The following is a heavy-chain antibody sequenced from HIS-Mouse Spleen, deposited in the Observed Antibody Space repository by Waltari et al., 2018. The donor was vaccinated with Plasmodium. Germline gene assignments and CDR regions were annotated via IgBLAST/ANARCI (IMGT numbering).Heavy chain of an antibody. CDR3: ARHKKRGQLVRGYFDY. CDR2: IDWDDDK. Sequence: QVTLRESGPALVKPTQTLTLTCTFSGFSLSTSGMCVSWIRQPPGKALEWLARIDWDDDKYYSTSLKTRLTISKDTSKNQVVLTMTNMDPGDTATDYCARHKKRGQLVRGYFDYWGQGTLVTVSS. D-gene: IGHD6-6*01. CDR1: GFSLSTSGMC. J-gene: IGHJ4*02. V-gene: IGHV2-70*15.